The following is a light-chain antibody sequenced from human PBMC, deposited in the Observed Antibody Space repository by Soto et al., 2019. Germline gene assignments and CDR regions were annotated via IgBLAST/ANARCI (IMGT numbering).Light chain of an antibody. J-gene: IGKJ2*01. CDR2: EAS. CDR3: QQRSNRPFVYT. V-gene: IGKV3-11*01. CDR1: QSVGTY. Sequence: EIVLTQSPATLSLSPGERATLSCRASQSVGTYLAWFQQKPGQAPRLLIYEASNRATGIPARFSGSGYGTDFTLTISSIEPEDFAVYYCQQRSNRPFVYTFGQGTKLESK.